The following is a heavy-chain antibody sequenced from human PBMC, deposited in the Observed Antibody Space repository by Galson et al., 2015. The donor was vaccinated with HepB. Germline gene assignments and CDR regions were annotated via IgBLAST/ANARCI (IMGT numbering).Heavy chain of an antibody. CDR3: AKAATYYYDSSGYYLDAFDI. D-gene: IGHD3-22*01. V-gene: IGHV3-33*06. CDR1: GFTFSSYG. CDR2: IWYDGSNK. J-gene: IGHJ3*02. Sequence: SLRLSCAASGFTFSSYGMHWVRQAPGKGLEWVAVIWYDGSNKYYADSVKGRFTISRDNSKNTLYLQMNSLRAEDTAVYYCAKAATYYYDSSGYYLDAFDIWGQGTMVTVSS.